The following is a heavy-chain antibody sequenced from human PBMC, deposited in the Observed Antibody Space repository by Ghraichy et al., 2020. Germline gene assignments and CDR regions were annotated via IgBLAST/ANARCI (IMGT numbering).Heavy chain of an antibody. D-gene: IGHD3-22*01. V-gene: IGHV3-30*18. CDR2: ISYDGNNK. CDR1: GFTFSRYG. CDR3: AKERDTSGYYSFRGDYYGMDV. J-gene: IGHJ6*02. Sequence: GGSLRLSCAASGFTFSRYGLHWVRQAPGKGLEWVAVISYDGNNKYHADSVKGRFTISRDNSKNTLYLQMNSLRGEDTAVYYCAKERDTSGYYSFRGDYYGMDVWGQGTTGTVSS.